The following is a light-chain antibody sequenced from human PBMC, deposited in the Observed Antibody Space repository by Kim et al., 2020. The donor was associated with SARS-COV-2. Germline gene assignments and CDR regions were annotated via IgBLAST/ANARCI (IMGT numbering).Light chain of an antibody. J-gene: IGKJ1*01. Sequence: DMQMTQSPSSLSASVGDRVTITCRTSQSISNHLSWYQQKPGKVPKLLIYGASNLQTGVPSRFSGSGSGTDFTLAISSLQAEDFATYYCQNNYITPRTFGQGTKVDIK. CDR3: QNNYITPRT. CDR1: QSISNH. CDR2: GAS. V-gene: IGKV1-39*01.